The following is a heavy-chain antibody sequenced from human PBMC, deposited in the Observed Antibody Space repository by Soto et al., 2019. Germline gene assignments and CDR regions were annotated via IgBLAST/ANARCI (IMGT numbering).Heavy chain of an antibody. CDR3: AREGSYSAYNFAHGIQLWSFDF. D-gene: IGHD5-12*01. CDR2: IFSSGST. Sequence: SETLSLTCTVSGGSINTFYWSWVRQPAWKGLEWIGRIFSSGSTSFNPSLESRVAMSVDTSKNHFSLNLSSVTAADMAVYYCAREGSYSAYNFAHGIQLWSFDFWGQGALVTVSS. J-gene: IGHJ4*02. CDR1: GGSINTFY. V-gene: IGHV4-4*07.